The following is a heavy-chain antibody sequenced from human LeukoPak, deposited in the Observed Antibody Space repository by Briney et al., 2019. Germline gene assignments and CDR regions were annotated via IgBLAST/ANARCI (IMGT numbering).Heavy chain of an antibody. Sequence: SETLSLTCSVSGGSISSSAWTWIRQSPGKGLEWIGYVYHYRTATYNPSLKSRVTISFATSTNQFFLDLSPVTAADTAVYYCSNKVYCSTTSCHPAGYWGLGSLVTVSS. J-gene: IGHJ4*02. CDR1: GGSISSSA. CDR2: VYHYRTA. CDR3: SNKVYCSTTSCHPAGY. D-gene: IGHD2-2*01. V-gene: IGHV4-59*12.